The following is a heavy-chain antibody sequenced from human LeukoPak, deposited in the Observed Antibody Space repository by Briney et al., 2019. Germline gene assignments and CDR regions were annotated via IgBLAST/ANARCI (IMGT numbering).Heavy chain of an antibody. CDR2: MNPNSGGT. V-gene: IGHV1-2*02. Sequence: ASVKVSCKTSGYTFTKYYMHWVRQAPGQGLEWMGWMNPNSGGTNYTQKFQGRVTMTRDTSINTAYMELSRPKSDDTAVYYCATSSGYSHTWGAFDYWGQGALVTVSS. J-gene: IGHJ4*02. CDR1: GYTFTKYY. CDR3: ATSSGYSHTWGAFDY. D-gene: IGHD5-18*01.